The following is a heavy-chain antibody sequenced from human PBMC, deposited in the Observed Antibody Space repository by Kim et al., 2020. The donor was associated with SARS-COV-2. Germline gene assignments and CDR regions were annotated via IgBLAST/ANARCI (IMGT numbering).Heavy chain of an antibody. CDR2: IYYSGST. J-gene: IGHJ6*04. Sequence: SETLSLTCIVSGGSISSTSYYWGWIRQPPGKGLEWIGTIYYSGSTYYNPSLKSRVTISVDTSNNQFSLKLSSVTAAATAVYYCARYCSTTSCYGAMDVWGKGTTVTVSS. V-gene: IGHV4-39*01. D-gene: IGHD2-2*01. CDR3: ARYCSTTSCYGAMDV. CDR1: GGSISSTSYY.